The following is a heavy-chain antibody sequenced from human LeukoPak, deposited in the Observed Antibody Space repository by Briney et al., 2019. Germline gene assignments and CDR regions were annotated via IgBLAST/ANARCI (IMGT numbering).Heavy chain of an antibody. D-gene: IGHD3-10*01. CDR1: GFTFSSYA. CDR2: ISSSSSYI. J-gene: IGHJ5*02. CDR3: ARGNYYGSGSYYPNWFDP. Sequence: GGSLRLSCAASGFTFSSYAMSWVRQAPGKGLEWVSSISSSSSYIYYADSVKGRFTISRDNAKNSLYLQMNSLRAEDTAVYYCARGNYYGSGSYYPNWFDPWGQGTLVTVSS. V-gene: IGHV3-21*01.